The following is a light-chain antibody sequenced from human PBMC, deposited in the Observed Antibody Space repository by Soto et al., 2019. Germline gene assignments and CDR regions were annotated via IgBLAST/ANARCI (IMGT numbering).Light chain of an antibody. CDR3: AAWDDSLRGLL. Sequence: QSVLTQPPSASGTPGQGVTISCSGSSSNIGTNFVYWYQQLPGAAPKILIYKNNQRPSGVPDRFSGSKSGTSGFLAISGLRSEDEADYYCAAWDDSLRGLLFGGGTKLTVL. CDR1: SSNIGTNF. CDR2: KNN. J-gene: IGLJ2*01. V-gene: IGLV1-47*01.